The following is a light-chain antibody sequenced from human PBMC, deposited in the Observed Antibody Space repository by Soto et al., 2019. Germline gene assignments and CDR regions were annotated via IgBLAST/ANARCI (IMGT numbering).Light chain of an antibody. CDR3: QQYGSSLTWT. CDR1: QSVSSSY. V-gene: IGKV3-20*01. CDR2: GAS. J-gene: IGKJ1*01. Sequence: EIVLTQSPGTLSLSPGERATLSCRASQSVSSSYLAWDQQKPGQAPRLLIYGASSRATGIPDRFSGSGSGTDFTLTISRLEPEDFAVYYCQQYGSSLTWTFGQGPKVEIK.